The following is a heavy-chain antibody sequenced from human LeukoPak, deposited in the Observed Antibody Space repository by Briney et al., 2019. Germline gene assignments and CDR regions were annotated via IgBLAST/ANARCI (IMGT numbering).Heavy chain of an antibody. D-gene: IGHD6-19*01. CDR2: LNQDGSDK. CDR1: GFTFSSYW. CDR3: ARDGGWFLDY. Sequence: GGSLRLSCAAPGFTFSSYWMSWVRQAPGKGLEWVANLNQDGSDKYYVDSVKGRFTISRDNAKNSLHLQMNSLRAEDTAVYYCARDGGWFLDYWGQGTLVTVSS. V-gene: IGHV3-7*05. J-gene: IGHJ4*02.